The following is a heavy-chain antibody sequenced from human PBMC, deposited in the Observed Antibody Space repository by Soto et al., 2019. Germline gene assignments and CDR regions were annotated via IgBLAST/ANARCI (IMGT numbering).Heavy chain of an antibody. J-gene: IGHJ3*02. V-gene: IGHV1-2*02. CDR3: ARATSGSYPRDAFDI. D-gene: IGHD1-26*01. CDR1: GYTFTGYY. Sequence: ASVKVSCKASGYTFTGYYMHWVRQAPGQGLEWMGWINPNSGGTNYAQKFQGRVTMTRDTSISTAYMELSRLRSDDTAVYYCARATSGSYPRDAFDIWGQGTMVTV. CDR2: INPNSGGT.